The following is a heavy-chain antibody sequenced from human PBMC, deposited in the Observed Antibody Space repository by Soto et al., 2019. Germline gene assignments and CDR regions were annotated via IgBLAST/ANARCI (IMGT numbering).Heavy chain of an antibody. D-gene: IGHD3-16*02. CDR2: IRTKAYGGTT. J-gene: IGHJ4*02. Sequence: PGGSLRLSCTASGFTIGDYAMSWFRQAPGKGLEWVGFIRTKAYGGTTEDAASVKGRFTISRDDSKSIAYLQMSSLKTEDTAVYYCTRHMTAAPLYWGQGTLVTVSS. CDR1: GFTIGDYA. CDR3: TRHMTAAPLY. V-gene: IGHV3-49*03.